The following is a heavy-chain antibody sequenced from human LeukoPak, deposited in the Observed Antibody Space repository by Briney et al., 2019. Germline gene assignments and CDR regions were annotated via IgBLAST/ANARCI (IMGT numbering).Heavy chain of an antibody. CDR3: ARAKYSSSWYPHY. D-gene: IGHD6-13*01. CDR2: INPNSGGT. V-gene: IGHV1-2*02. Sequence: ASVKVSCKASGYTFTGYYMNWVRQAPGHGLEWMGWINPNSGGTNYAQKFQGRVTMTRDTSISTAYMELSRLRSDDTAVYYCARAKYSSSWYPHYWGQGTLVTVSS. CDR1: GYTFTGYY. J-gene: IGHJ4*02.